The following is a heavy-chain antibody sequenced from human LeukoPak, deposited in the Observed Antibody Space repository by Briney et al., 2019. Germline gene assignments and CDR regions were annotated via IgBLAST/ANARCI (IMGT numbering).Heavy chain of an antibody. Sequence: SETLSLTCTVSGGSISSYYWSWIRQPAGKGLEWIGRIYTSGSTNYNPSLKSRVTMSVDTSKNLFSLRLRSVTAADTAVYFCARGRVSSSTWYSTYYYYFYMDVWGKGTTVTVSS. CDR3: ARGRVSSSTWYSTYYYYFYMDV. J-gene: IGHJ6*03. CDR1: GGSISSYY. CDR2: IYTSGST. V-gene: IGHV4-4*07. D-gene: IGHD1-1*01.